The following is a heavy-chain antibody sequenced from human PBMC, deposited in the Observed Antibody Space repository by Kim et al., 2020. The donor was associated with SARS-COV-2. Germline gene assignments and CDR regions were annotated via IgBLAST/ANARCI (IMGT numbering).Heavy chain of an antibody. Sequence: SETLSLTCTVSGGSISSYYWSWIRQPPGKGLEWIGYIYYSGSTNYNPSLKSRVTISVDTSKNQFSLKLSSVTAADTAVYYCARNKSGSYTLLYYYGMDVWGQGTTVTVS. CDR1: GGSISSYY. J-gene: IGHJ6*02. CDR2: IYYSGST. V-gene: IGHV4-59*08. CDR3: ARNKSGSYTLLYYYGMDV. D-gene: IGHD1-26*01.